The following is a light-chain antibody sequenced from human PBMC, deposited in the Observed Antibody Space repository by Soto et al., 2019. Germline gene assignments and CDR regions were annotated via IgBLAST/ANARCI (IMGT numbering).Light chain of an antibody. J-gene: IGKJ1*01. V-gene: IGKV1-39*01. CDR3: QQSHSTPRT. CDR1: QSISSY. CDR2: AAS. Sequence: DIQMTHSPSSLSACVGDIVTITCRASQSISSYLNWYQQKPGKAPKLLIYAASSLQSGVPSRLSGSGSGTDFTLTISSLQPEDFATYYCQQSHSTPRTFGQGTKVDIK.